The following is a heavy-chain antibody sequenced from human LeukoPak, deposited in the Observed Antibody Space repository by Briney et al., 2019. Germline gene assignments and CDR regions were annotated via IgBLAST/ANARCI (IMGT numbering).Heavy chain of an antibody. Sequence: GGSLRLSCAASGFTCSDYYMSWIRQAPGKGLEWVSYISSSGSTIYYADSVEGRFTISMDNAKNSLYLQMNSLRAEDTAVYYCARIGVDIVVVPAAVTFDYWGQGTLVTVSS. CDR2: ISSSGSTI. V-gene: IGHV3-11*04. CDR1: GFTCSDYY. D-gene: IGHD2-2*03. CDR3: ARIGVDIVVVPAAVTFDY. J-gene: IGHJ4*02.